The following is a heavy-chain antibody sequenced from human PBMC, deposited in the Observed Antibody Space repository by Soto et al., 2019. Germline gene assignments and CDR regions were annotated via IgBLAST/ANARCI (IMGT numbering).Heavy chain of an antibody. V-gene: IGHV3-11*01. CDR2: ISSSGSTI. CDR3: ARLGTGDIVVVPAASYYYGMDV. D-gene: IGHD2-2*01. CDR1: GFTFSDYY. J-gene: IGHJ6*02. Sequence: QVQLVESGGGLVKPGGSLRLSCAASGFTFSDYYMSWIRQAPGKGLEWVSYISSSGSTIYYADSVKGRFTISRDNAKNSLYLQMNSLRAEDTAVYYCARLGTGDIVVVPAASYYYGMDVWGQGTTVTVSS.